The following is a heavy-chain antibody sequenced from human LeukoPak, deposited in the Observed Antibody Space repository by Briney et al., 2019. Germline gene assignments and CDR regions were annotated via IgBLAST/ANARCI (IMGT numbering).Heavy chain of an antibody. CDR2: INYSGRT. V-gene: IGHV4-59*08. J-gene: IGHJ4*02. D-gene: IGHD6-13*01. CDR3: ARTISGWYYFDY. Sequence: SETLSLTCSVSGGSNSAYYWSWIRQPPGKGLEWIGYINYSGRTDYNPSLKGRVTISVDTSKNQFSLKLSSVTAADMAVFYCARTISGWYYFDYWGQGTLVTVSS. CDR1: GGSNSAYY.